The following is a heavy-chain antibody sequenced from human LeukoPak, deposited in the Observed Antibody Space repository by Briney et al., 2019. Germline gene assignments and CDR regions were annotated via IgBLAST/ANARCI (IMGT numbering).Heavy chain of an antibody. V-gene: IGHV3-23*01. Sequence: GGSLRLSCAASGFTFSSYGMSWVRQAPGKGLEWVSASSGSGGTTYYADSVKGRFTISRDNSKNTLYLQMNSLRAEDTAVYYCAVCSGGSCYYFDYWGQGTLVTVSS. CDR2: SSGSGGTT. CDR3: AVCSGGSCYYFDY. J-gene: IGHJ4*02. CDR1: GFTFSSYG. D-gene: IGHD2-15*01.